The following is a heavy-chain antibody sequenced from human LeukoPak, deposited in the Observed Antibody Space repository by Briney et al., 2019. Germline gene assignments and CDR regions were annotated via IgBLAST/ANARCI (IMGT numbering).Heavy chain of an antibody. CDR3: ARRRAYYGSGSYYWFDY. D-gene: IGHD3-10*01. CDR2: INHSGST. J-gene: IGHJ4*02. Sequence: PSETLSLTCAVYGGSFSGYYWSWIRQPPGKGLEWIGEINHSGSTNYNPSLKSRVTISVDTSRNQFSLKLSSVTAADTAVYYCARRRAYYGSGSYYWFDYWGQGTLVTVSS. V-gene: IGHV4-34*01. CDR1: GGSFSGYY.